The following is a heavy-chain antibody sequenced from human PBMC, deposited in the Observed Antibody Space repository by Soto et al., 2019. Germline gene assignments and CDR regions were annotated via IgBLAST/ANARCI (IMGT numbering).Heavy chain of an antibody. V-gene: IGHV4-34*01. J-gene: IGHJ5*02. Sequence: SETLSLTCAVYGGSFSGYYWSWIRQPPGKGLEWIGEINHSGSTNYNPSLKSRVTISVDTSKNQFSLKLGSVTAADTAVYYCARRKLDPISVRFDPWGQGTLVTVSS. D-gene: IGHD3-3*01. CDR1: GGSFSGYY. CDR2: INHSGST. CDR3: ARRKLDPISVRFDP.